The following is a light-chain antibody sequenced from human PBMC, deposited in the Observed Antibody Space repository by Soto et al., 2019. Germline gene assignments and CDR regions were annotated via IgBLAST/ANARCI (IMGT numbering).Light chain of an antibody. CDR3: QQSYAAPRT. CDR1: QSMSTY. CDR2: AAS. V-gene: IGKV1-39*01. J-gene: IGKJ1*01. Sequence: DIQMTQSPSSLSASVGNRVTITCRARQSMSTYLNWYQQKPGKAPNLLIYAASSLQSGVPSRFSGSGSGTDFTLTISSLQPEDFATYYCQQSYAAPRTFGQGTKVEIK.